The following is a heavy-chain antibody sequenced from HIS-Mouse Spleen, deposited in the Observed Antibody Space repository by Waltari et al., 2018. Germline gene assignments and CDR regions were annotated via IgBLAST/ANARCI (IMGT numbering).Heavy chain of an antibody. CDR2: ISSSSGYI. CDR1: GFTFSSYS. CDR3: ARDPRITGTTGAFDI. D-gene: IGHD1-20*01. V-gene: IGHV3-21*01. J-gene: IGHJ3*02. Sequence: EVQLVESGGGLVKPGGSLRLSCAASGFTFSSYSMNWVRQAPGNGLGCVTSISSSSGYIYYADSVKGRFTISRDNAKNSLYLQMNSLRAEDTAVYYCARDPRITGTTGAFDIWGQGTMVTVSS.